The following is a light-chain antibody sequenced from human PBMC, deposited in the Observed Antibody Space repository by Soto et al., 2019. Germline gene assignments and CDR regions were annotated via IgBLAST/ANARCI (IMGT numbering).Light chain of an antibody. V-gene: IGKV3-15*01. CDR2: GAS. CDR3: QQYNNWPFT. CDR1: QGVSSN. J-gene: IGKJ3*01. Sequence: EVVMTQSPATLSVSPGERATLSCRASQGVSSNLAWYQQKPGQAPRLLIYGASTRATGIPARFSGSGSGTEFTLTISSLQSEDFAAYYCQQYNNWPFTFGPGTKVDIK.